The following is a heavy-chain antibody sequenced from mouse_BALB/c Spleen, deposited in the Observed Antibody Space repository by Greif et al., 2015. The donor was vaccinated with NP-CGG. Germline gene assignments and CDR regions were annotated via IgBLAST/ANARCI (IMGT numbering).Heavy chain of an antibody. D-gene: IGHD1-1*01. J-gene: IGHJ1*01. CDR2: IDPANGNT. V-gene: IGHV14-3*02. Sequence: VQLQQSGAELVKPGASVKLSCTASGFNIKDTYMHWVKQRPEQGLEWIGRIDPANGNTKYDPKFQGKATITADTSSNTAYLQLSSLTSEDTAVYYCARTYYYGSSYVPYWYFDVWGAGTTVTVSS. CDR3: ARTYYYGSSYVPYWYFDV. CDR1: GFNIKDTY.